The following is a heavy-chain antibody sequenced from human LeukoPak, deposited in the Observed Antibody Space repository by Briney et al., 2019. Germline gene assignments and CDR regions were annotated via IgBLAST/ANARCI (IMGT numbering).Heavy chain of an antibody. CDR3: ARLRSPGDFDY. J-gene: IGHJ4*02. CDR2: IYHSGRT. CDR1: VDSITSSY. D-gene: IGHD1-26*01. V-gene: IGHV4-38-2*02. Sequence: SETLSLTCTVSVDSITSSYWSWIRQPPGKGLEWIGSIYHSGRTFYNPSLKSRVTISVDTSKNQFSLRLNSVTAADTAMYYCARLRSPGDFDYWGQGTLVTVSS.